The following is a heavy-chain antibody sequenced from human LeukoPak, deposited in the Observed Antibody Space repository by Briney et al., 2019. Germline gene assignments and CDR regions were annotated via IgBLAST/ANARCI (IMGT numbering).Heavy chain of an antibody. J-gene: IGHJ4*02. Sequence: ASVKVSCKASGYTFTSYGISWVRQAPGQGLEWMGWISAYNGNTNYAQKLQGGVTMTTDTSTSTAYMELRSLRSDDTAVYYCARGVQWLVPYYFDYWGQGTLVTVSS. CDR3: ARGVQWLVPYYFDY. V-gene: IGHV1-18*01. D-gene: IGHD6-19*01. CDR2: ISAYNGNT. CDR1: GYTFTSYG.